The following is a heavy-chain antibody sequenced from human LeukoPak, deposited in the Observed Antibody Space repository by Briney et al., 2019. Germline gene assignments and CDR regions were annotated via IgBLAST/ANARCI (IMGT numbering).Heavy chain of an antibody. CDR2: IIPIFGTA. D-gene: IGHD3-10*01. CDR1: GGTFSSYA. V-gene: IGHV1-69*05. CDR3: ARSRMTVVRGVIIQFDY. J-gene: IGHJ4*02. Sequence: SVKVSCKASGGTFSSYAISWVRQAPGQGLEWMGGIIPIFGTANYAQKFQARVTITTDESTSTAYMELSSPRSEDTAVYYCARSRMTVVRGVIIQFDYSGQGTLVTVSS.